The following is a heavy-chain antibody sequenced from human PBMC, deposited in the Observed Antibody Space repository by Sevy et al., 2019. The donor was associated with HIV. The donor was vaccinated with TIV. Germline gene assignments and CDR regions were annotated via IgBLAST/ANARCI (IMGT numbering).Heavy chain of an antibody. CDR1: GFSFSDYY. V-gene: IGHV3-11*01. Sequence: GGFLRLSCAASGFSFSDYYMNWIRQAPGKGLEWISYISTSSSAKYYTDSVKGRFAISRDNARNSLYLQMNSLRVEDTAVYFCVGRRYSPAYSWSYHFDYWGQGALVTVSS. D-gene: IGHD3-16*01. CDR3: VGRRYSPAYSWSYHFDY. CDR2: ISTSSSAK. J-gene: IGHJ4*02.